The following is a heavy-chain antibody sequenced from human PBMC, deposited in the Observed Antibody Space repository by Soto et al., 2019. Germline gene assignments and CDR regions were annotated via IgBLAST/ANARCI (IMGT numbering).Heavy chain of an antibody. Sequence: SVKVSCKASGFTFTSSAVQWVRQARGQRLEWIRWIVVGSGNTNYAQKFQERVTITRDMSTSTAYMELSSQRSEDAAVYYCAADKDYDILTGPYNWFDPWGQGTLVTVSS. CDR1: GFTFTSSA. CDR3: AADKDYDILTGPYNWFDP. V-gene: IGHV1-58*01. J-gene: IGHJ5*02. D-gene: IGHD3-9*01. CDR2: IVVGSGNT.